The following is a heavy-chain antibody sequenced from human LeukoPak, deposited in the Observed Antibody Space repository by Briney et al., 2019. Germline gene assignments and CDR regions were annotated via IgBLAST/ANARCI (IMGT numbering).Heavy chain of an antibody. CDR3: ARAPNRIAAAGNLYYYYMDV. J-gene: IGHJ6*03. Sequence: SVKVSCKAYGGTFSSYAISWVRQAPGQGLEWMGGIIPICGTANYAQKFQGRVTITTDESTSTAYMELSSLRSEDTAVHYCARAPNRIAAAGNLYYYYMDVWGKGTTVTVSS. V-gene: IGHV1-69*05. CDR2: IIPICGTA. CDR1: GGTFSSYA. D-gene: IGHD6-13*01.